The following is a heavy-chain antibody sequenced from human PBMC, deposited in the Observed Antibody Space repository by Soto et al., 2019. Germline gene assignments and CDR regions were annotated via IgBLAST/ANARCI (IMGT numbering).Heavy chain of an antibody. CDR3: ARGPDQATPHTLDY. Sequence: QVQLVQSGAEVKKPGSSVKVSCTASGGTFSSYAISWVRQAPGQGLEWMGGIIPIFGTANYAQKFQGRVTITADESTSTAYMELSSLRSEDTAVYYCARGPDQATPHTLDYWGQGTLVTVSS. J-gene: IGHJ4*02. CDR2: IIPIFGTA. V-gene: IGHV1-69*01. CDR1: GGTFSSYA.